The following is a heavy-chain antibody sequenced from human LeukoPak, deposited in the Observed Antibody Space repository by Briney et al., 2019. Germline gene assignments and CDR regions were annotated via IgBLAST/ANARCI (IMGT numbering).Heavy chain of an antibody. J-gene: IGHJ4*02. V-gene: IGHV1-2*02. CDR1: GYTFTSYY. D-gene: IGHD3-22*01. CDR3: ARGAMIVVPFDY. CDR2: INPNSGGT. Sequence: ASVKVSCKASGYTFTSYYMHWVRQAPGQGLEWMGWINPNSGGTNYAQKFQGRVTMTRDTSISTAYMELSRLRSDDTAVYYCARGAMIVVPFDYWGQGTLVTVSS.